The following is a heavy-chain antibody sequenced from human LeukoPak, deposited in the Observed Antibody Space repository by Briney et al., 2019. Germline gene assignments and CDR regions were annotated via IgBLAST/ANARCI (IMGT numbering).Heavy chain of an antibody. CDR2: ISYDGSNK. CDR1: GFTFSSYG. Sequence: GRSLRLSCAASGFTFSSYGMHWVRQAPGKGLEWVAVISYDGSNKYYADSVKGRFTISRDNSKNTLYLQMNSLRAEDTAVYYCAKSRSYRMRIAVVEWGQGTMVTVSS. D-gene: IGHD6-19*01. CDR3: AKSRSYRMRIAVVE. J-gene: IGHJ3*01. V-gene: IGHV3-30*18.